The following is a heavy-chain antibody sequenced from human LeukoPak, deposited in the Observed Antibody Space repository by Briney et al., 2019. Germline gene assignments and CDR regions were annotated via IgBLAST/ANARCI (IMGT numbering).Heavy chain of an antibody. V-gene: IGHV4-39*07. CDR2: IYYSGTT. J-gene: IGHJ5*02. D-gene: IGHD3-3*01. CDR1: GGSISGSGYY. Sequence: SETLSLTCTVSGGSISGSGYYWVWIRQPPGRGLEWIGTIYYSGTTYYNPSLKSRVTISVDTSKNQFSLILSSVTAADTAVYYCARKGEFWSGRNWFDPWGQGTLVTVSS. CDR3: ARKGEFWSGRNWFDP.